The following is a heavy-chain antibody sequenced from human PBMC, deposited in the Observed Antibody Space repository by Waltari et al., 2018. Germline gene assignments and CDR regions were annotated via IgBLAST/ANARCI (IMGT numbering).Heavy chain of an antibody. CDR1: GVTFSSYA. J-gene: IGHJ4*02. V-gene: IGHV1-69*01. CDR3: ARASYYDFWSGYYTGYFDY. Sequence: QVQLVQSGAEVKKPGSSVKVSCKASGVTFSSYAISWVRPAPGQGLEWMGGIIPIFGTANYAQKFQGRVTITADESTSTAYMELSSLRSEDTAVYYCARASYYDFWSGYYTGYFDYWGQGTLVTVSS. D-gene: IGHD3-3*01. CDR2: IIPIFGTA.